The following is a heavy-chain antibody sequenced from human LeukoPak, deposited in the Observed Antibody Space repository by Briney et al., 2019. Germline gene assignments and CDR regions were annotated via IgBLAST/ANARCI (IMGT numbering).Heavy chain of an antibody. V-gene: IGHV4-38-2*01. J-gene: IGHJ4*02. CDR3: ARDSGSYERDY. D-gene: IGHD1-26*01. CDR2: IYHSGST. CDR1: GYSISSGYY. Sequence: PPETLSLTCAVSGYSISSGYYWGWIRQPPGKGLEWIGSIYHSGSTYYNPSLKSRVTISVDTSKNQFSLKLSSVTAADTAVYYCARDSGSYERDYWGQGTLVTVSS.